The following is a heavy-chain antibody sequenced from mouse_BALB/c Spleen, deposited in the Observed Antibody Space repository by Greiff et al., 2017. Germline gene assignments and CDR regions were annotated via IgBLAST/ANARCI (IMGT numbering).Heavy chain of an antibody. J-gene: IGHJ4*01. Sequence: QVQLQQSGPGLVAPSQSLSITCTVSGFSLTSYGVHWVRQPPGKGLEWLGVIWAGGSTNYNSALMSRLSISKDNSKSQVFLKMNSVQTDDTAMYYSARDDCYYGMDYWGQGTSVSVSS. CDR3: ARDDCYYGMDY. V-gene: IGHV2-9*02. CDR1: GFSLTSYG. CDR2: IWAGGST. D-gene: IGHD2-4*01.